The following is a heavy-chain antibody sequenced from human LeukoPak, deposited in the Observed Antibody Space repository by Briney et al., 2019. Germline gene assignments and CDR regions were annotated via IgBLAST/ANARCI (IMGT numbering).Heavy chain of an antibody. CDR3: ARAYDSSGSDFDY. Sequence: ASVKVSCKASGYTFTGYYIHWVRQAPGQGLEWMGWINPNSGGTNYAQKFQGRVTMTRDTSISTAYMELSRLRSDDTAVYYCARAYDSSGSDFDYWGQGTLVTVSS. CDR2: INPNSGGT. D-gene: IGHD3-22*01. CDR1: GYTFTGYY. V-gene: IGHV1-2*02. J-gene: IGHJ4*02.